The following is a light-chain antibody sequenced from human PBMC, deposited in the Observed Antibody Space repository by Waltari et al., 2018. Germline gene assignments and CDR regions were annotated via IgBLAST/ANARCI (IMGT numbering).Light chain of an antibody. CDR2: GVT. V-gene: IGLV2-23*02. CDR3: SSYTQSRTRV. CDR1: SRDVGAYNL. J-gene: IGLJ3*02. Sequence: QSALTQSASVSGSPGQSITISCTGTSRDVGAYNLVSWYQHLPGRAPKLILSGVTKRPSGISDRFSGSKSGNTASLTISGLQSEDEADYYCSSYTQSRTRVFGGGTKLTVL.